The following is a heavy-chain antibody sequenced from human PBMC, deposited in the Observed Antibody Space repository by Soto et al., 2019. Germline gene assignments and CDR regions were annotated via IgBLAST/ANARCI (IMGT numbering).Heavy chain of an antibody. CDR1: GYTFTTFW. D-gene: IGHD2-2*01. CDR3: ARIYCTTTTCDSWFDP. V-gene: IGHV5-10-1*01. J-gene: IGHJ5*02. CDR2: IDPGDTYA. Sequence: GDSLKISCTVFGYTFTTFWISWVRQMPGKGLEWMGRIDPGDTYATYSPAFQGHVTISADKATSTAYLQWSSLKASDTAMYYCARIYCTTTTCDSWFDPWGQGTLVTGS.